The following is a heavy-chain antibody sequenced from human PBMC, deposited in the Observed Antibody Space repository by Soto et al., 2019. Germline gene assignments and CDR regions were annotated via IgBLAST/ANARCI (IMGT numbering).Heavy chain of an antibody. D-gene: IGHD1-7*01. Sequence: GGSLRLSCAASGFTFSSYSMNWVRQAPGKGLEWVSSISSSSSYIYYADSVKGRFTISRDNAKNTLYLQMNSLRAEDTAVYYCAKWFPEDNWNFDGDYYYGMDVWGQGTTVTVSS. J-gene: IGHJ6*02. CDR2: ISSSSSYI. CDR1: GFTFSSYS. V-gene: IGHV3-21*04. CDR3: AKWFPEDNWNFDGDYYYGMDV.